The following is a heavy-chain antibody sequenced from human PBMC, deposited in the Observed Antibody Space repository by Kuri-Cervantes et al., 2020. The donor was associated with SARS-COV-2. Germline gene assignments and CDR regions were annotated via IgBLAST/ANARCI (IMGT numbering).Heavy chain of an antibody. CDR1: GFTFSSYS. CDR3: ARESLWFGEQIDY. D-gene: IGHD3-10*01. Sequence: GESLKISCAASGFTFSSYSMNWVRQAPGKGLEWVSSISSSSSYIYYADSVKGRSTISRDNSNNTLYLQMNSLRAEDTAVYYCARESLWFGEQIDYWGQGTLVTVSS. V-gene: IGHV3-21*04. CDR2: ISSSSSYI. J-gene: IGHJ4*02.